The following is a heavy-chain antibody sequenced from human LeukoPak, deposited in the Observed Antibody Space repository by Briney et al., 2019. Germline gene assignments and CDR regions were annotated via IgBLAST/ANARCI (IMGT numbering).Heavy chain of an antibody. J-gene: IGHJ5*02. Sequence: PSETLSLTCTVSGGSITSYYWSWIRQPPGEGLEWIGYIYYSGDTNYNPSLKSRVTISVDTSKNQFSLKLSSVTAADTAVYYCARGSVASYYFDSSGPWGQGALVIVSS. V-gene: IGHV4-59*01. D-gene: IGHD3-22*01. CDR2: IYYSGDT. CDR1: GGSITSYY. CDR3: ARGSVASYYFDSSGP.